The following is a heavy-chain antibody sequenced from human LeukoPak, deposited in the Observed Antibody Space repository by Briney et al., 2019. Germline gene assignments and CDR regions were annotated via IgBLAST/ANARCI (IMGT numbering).Heavy chain of an antibody. CDR1: GFTFSSYA. J-gene: IGHJ4*02. CDR3: ARVQGGGFRTADF. D-gene: IGHD3-10*01. CDR2: ISGSGGST. Sequence: GGSLRLSCAASGFTFSSYAMSWVRQAPGKGLEWVSAISGSGGSTYYADSVKGRFTISRDNSRNTVFLQMNSLRGEDTAIYYCARVQGGGFRTADFWGQGTVVTVSS. V-gene: IGHV3-23*01.